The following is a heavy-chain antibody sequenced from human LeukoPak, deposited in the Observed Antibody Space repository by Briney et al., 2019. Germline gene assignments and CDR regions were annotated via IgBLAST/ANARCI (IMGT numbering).Heavy chain of an antibody. CDR3: AKGRDYYLDV. V-gene: IGHV3-48*01. CDR2: IGHTGSIT. Sequence: GGSLRLSCAGSGFTFSSYSMNWVRHAPGKGLEWVSYIGHTGSITDYVDSVKGRFTISRDNSKNTLYLQMNSLRPEDTAVYYCAKGRDYYLDVWGKGTTVTVSS. J-gene: IGHJ6*03. CDR1: GFTFSSYS.